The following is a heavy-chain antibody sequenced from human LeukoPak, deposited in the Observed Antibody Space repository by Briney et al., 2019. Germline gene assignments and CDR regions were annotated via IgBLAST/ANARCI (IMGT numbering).Heavy chain of an antibody. Sequence: ASVKVSCMASGYTFTGYYMHWVRQAPGQGLEWMGWINPNSGGTNYAQKFQGRVTMTRDTSISTAYMELSRLRSDDTAVYYCARENRGGTSISSHIYYFDYWGQGTLVTVSS. CDR1: GYTFTGYY. V-gene: IGHV1-2*02. CDR2: INPNSGGT. CDR3: ARENRGGTSISSHIYYFDY. D-gene: IGHD1-14*01. J-gene: IGHJ4*02.